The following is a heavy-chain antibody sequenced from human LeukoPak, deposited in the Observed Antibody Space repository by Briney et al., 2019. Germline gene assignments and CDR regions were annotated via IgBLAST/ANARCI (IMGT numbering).Heavy chain of an antibody. J-gene: IGHJ4*02. CDR3: AREGGSPGYFDY. CDR2: ISYDGSNK. D-gene: IGHD3-16*01. V-gene: IGHV3-30*19. Sequence: GGSLRLSCAASGFTFSSYGMHWVRQAPGKGLEWVAVISYDGSNKYYADSVKGRFTIFRDNSKNTLYLQMNSLRAEDTAVYYCAREGGSPGYFDYWGQGTLVTVSS. CDR1: GFTFSSYG.